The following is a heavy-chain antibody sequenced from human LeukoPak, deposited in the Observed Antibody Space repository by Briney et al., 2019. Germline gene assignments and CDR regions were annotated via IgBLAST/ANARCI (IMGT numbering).Heavy chain of an antibody. Sequence: GGSLRLSCAASGSTFSSYSMNWVRQAPGKGLEWVSSISSSSSYIYYADSVKGRFTISRDNAKNSLYLQMNSLRAEDTAVYYCARYGDYIPRFDYWGQGTLVTVSS. V-gene: IGHV3-21*01. CDR3: ARYGDYIPRFDY. CDR2: ISSSSSYI. J-gene: IGHJ4*02. D-gene: IGHD4-17*01. CDR1: GSTFSSYS.